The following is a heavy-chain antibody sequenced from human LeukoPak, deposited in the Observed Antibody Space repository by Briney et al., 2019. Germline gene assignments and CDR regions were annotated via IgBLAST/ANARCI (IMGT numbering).Heavy chain of an antibody. D-gene: IGHD6-13*01. Sequence: GGTLRLSCAASGFTFSSYGMSWVRQAPGKGLEWVSAISGSGGGTYYADSVEGRFTISRDNSKNTLYLQMNSLRAEDTAVYYCAKDEGYSSSWYWGVFDYWGQGTLVTVSS. CDR2: ISGSGGGT. V-gene: IGHV3-23*01. CDR3: AKDEGYSSSWYWGVFDY. CDR1: GFTFSSYG. J-gene: IGHJ4*02.